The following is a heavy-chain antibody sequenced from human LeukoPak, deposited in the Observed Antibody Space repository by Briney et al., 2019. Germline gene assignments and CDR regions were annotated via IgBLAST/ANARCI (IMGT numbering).Heavy chain of an antibody. J-gene: IGHJ6*03. D-gene: IGHD3-10*01. CDR2: ISAYNGNT. CDR1: GYTFTSYG. V-gene: IGHV1-18*01. Sequence: ASVKVSCKASGYTFTSYGISWVRQAPGQGLEWMGWISAYNGNTNYAQKLQGRVTMTTDTSTSTAYMELRSLRSDDTAVYYCARSHGSGSYGIKYYYYMDVWGKGTTVTISS. CDR3: ARSHGSGSYGIKYYYYMDV.